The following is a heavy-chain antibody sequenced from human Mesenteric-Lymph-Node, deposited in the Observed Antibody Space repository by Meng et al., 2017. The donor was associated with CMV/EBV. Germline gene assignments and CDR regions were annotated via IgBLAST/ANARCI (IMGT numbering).Heavy chain of an antibody. V-gene: IGHV1-18*04. D-gene: IGHD3-3*01. Sequence: ASVKVSCKASGYTFIAYYIHWVRQAPGQGLEWMGWISAYNGNTNYAQKLQGRVTMTTDTSTSTAYMELRSLRSDDTAVYYCARGIFGVRNDAFDIWGQGTMVTVSS. CDR2: ISAYNGNT. CDR3: ARGIFGVRNDAFDI. CDR1: GYTFIAYY. J-gene: IGHJ3*02.